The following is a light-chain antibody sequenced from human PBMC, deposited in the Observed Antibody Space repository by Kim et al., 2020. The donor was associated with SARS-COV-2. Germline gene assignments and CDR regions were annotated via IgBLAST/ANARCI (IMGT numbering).Light chain of an antibody. V-gene: IGKV3-20*01. J-gene: IGKJ1*01. CDR2: DAS. Sequence: LSPGERATLSCRASQSVSSTYLAWYQQKPGQAPRLLMSDASTRATGIPDRFSGSGSDTDFTLTISRLEPEDFAVYYCQQYDTSRTFGQGTKVDIK. CDR1: QSVSSTY. CDR3: QQYDTSRT.